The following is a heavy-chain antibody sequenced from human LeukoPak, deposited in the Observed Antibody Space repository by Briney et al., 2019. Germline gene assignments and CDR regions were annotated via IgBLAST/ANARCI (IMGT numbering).Heavy chain of an antibody. V-gene: IGHV4-59*01. CDR3: ARVRKLWFGEDQYYYYMDV. CDR2: INYIGST. D-gene: IGHD3-10*01. CDR1: GGSITSYY. J-gene: IGHJ6*03. Sequence: SETLSLTCTVSGGSITSYYWTWIRQPPGKGLEWIAYINYIGSTNYNHSLKSRVTISVDTSKNQFSLKLDSVTAADTAVFSCARVRKLWFGEDQYYYYMDVWDKGTTVTVSS.